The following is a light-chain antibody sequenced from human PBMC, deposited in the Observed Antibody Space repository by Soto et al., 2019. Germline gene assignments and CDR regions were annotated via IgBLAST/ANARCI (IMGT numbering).Light chain of an antibody. Sequence: EIVLTQSPGTLSLSPGERATLSCGASQRVTSNYLAWYQQKPGQAPRLLIFGASTRATGIPDRFSGSGSGTDFTLTISRLEPGDFAVYYCQHYYTSYTTFGQGTKVDIK. CDR3: QHYYTSYTT. CDR2: GAS. J-gene: IGKJ1*01. V-gene: IGKV3-20*01. CDR1: QRVTSNY.